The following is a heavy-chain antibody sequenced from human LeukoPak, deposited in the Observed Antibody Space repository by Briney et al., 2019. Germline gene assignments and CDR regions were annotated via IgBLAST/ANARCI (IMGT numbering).Heavy chain of an antibody. CDR1: GFTFDDYA. V-gene: IGHV3-9*01. CDR2: ISWNSGSI. D-gene: IGHD1-14*01. J-gene: IGHJ4*02. Sequence: GGSLRLSCAASGFTFDDYAMDWVRQAPGKGLEWVSGISWNSGSIGYADSVKGRFTISRDNAKNSLYLQMNSLRAEDTALYYCAKDIATGNRLYYFDYWGQGTLVTVSS. CDR3: AKDIATGNRLYYFDY.